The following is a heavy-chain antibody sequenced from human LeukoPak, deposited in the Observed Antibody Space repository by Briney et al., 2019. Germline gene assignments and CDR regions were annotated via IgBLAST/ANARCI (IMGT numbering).Heavy chain of an antibody. CDR1: GFTVSSNY. D-gene: IGHD3-3*01. CDR2: IYSGGST. CDR3: ARDFRGGYDFWSGYYTPYYFDY. J-gene: IGHJ4*02. V-gene: IGHV3-66*01. Sequence: PGGSLRLSCAASGFTVSSNYMSWVRQAPGKGLEWVSVIYSGGSTYYADSVKGRITISRDNSKNTLYLQMNSLRAEDTAVYYCARDFRGGYDFWSGYYTPYYFDYWGQGTLATVSP.